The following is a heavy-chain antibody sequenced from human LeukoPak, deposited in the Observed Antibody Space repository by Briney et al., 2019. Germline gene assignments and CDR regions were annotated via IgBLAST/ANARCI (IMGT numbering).Heavy chain of an antibody. CDR1: GFPFSNAW. CDR2: ISGSGGNT. V-gene: IGHV3-23*01. Sequence: PGGSLTLSCAASGFPFSNAWLSWVRQAPGKGLEWVSTISGSGGNTYYADSVKGRFTISRDNSKNTLYLQMNSLRAEDAAVYYCAKDPQEGYFQHWGQGTLVTVSS. CDR3: AKDPQEGYFQH. J-gene: IGHJ1*01.